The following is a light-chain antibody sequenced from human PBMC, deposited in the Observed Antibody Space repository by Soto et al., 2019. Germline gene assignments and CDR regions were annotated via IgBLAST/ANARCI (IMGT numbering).Light chain of an antibody. CDR2: EVT. V-gene: IGLV2-8*01. CDR3: SSDAGHYKYG. CDR1: SSDVGGYDH. Sequence: QSALTQPPSASGSPGQSVTIPCTGTSSDVGGYDHVSWYQQHPGKAPKLMIYEVTKRPAGVPDRFSGSKSGNTASLTVSGLQAEDEADYYCSSDAGHYKYGFGTGTKVTVL. J-gene: IGLJ1*01.